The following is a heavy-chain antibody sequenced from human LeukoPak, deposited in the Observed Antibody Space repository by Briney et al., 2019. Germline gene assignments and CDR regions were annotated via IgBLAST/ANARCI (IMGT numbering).Heavy chain of an antibody. V-gene: IGHV3-23*01. J-gene: IGHJ4*02. Sequence: GSLRLSCAASGFTFSDYYMSWIRQAPGKGLEWVSAISGSGGSTYYADSVKGRFIISRDNSKNTLYLQMNSLRADDTAVYYCAKGPFVYYGSGSYYKKGFDYWGQGTLVTVSS. CDR1: GFTFSDYY. D-gene: IGHD3-10*01. CDR2: ISGSGGST. CDR3: AKGPFVYYGSGSYYKKGFDY.